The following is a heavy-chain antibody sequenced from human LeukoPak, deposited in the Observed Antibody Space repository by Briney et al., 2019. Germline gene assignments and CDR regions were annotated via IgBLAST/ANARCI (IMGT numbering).Heavy chain of an antibody. CDR1: GFTISSYE. J-gene: IGHJ3*02. CDR2: ISSSGSTT. CDR3: ARDSSSWYDAFDM. V-gene: IGHV3-48*03. D-gene: IGHD6-13*01. Sequence: GGSLRLSCAASGFTISSYEMNWVRQAPGKGLEWVSYISSSGSTTYYADSVKGRFTISRDNAKNSLYLQMNSLRAEDTAVYYCARDSSSWYDAFDMWGQGTMITVSS.